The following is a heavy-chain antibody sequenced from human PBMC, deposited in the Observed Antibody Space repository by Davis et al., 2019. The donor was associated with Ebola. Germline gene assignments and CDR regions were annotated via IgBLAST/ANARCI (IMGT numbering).Heavy chain of an antibody. CDR3: ARDRVSLEFSRWYVYYYYYGMDV. CDR1: GFIFRNYV. Sequence: GGSLRLSCAASGFIFRNYVMSWVRQAPGKGLEWVSTLGTSADTYYADSVKGRFTISRDNSRNTLYLQMNSLRAEDTAVYYCARDRVSLEFSRWYVYYYYYGMDVWGEGTTVTVSS. V-gene: IGHV3-23*01. CDR2: LGTSADT. J-gene: IGHJ6*04. D-gene: IGHD6-13*01.